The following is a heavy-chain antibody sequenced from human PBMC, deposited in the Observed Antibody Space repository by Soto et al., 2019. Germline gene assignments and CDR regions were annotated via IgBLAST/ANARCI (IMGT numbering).Heavy chain of an antibody. V-gene: IGHV3-9*01. CDR2: ISWNSGSI. J-gene: IGHJ6*02. CDR3: AKDIAMASPMYYYYGMDV. CDR1: GFTFDDYA. D-gene: IGHD6-19*01. Sequence: LRLSCAASGFTFDDYAMHWVRQAPGKGLEWVSGISWNSGSIGYADSVKGRFTISRDNAKNSLYLQMNSLRAEDTALYYCAKDIAMASPMYYYYGMDVWGQGTTVTVSS.